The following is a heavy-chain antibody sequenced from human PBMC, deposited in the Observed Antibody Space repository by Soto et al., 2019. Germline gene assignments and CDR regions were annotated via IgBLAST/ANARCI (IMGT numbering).Heavy chain of an antibody. CDR2: ISGSGGST. CDR1: GFTFSSYA. CDR3: AKLSQWVGESHYSYCYSMDV. Sequence: GGSLRLSCAASGFTFSSYAMSWVRQAPGKGLEWVSAISGSGGSTYYAASVKGRFTISRDNSKNTLYLQMNSLRAADTAVYYCAKLSQWVGESHYSYCYSMDVWGQGTTVTVSS. J-gene: IGHJ6*02. D-gene: IGHD3-10*01. V-gene: IGHV3-23*01.